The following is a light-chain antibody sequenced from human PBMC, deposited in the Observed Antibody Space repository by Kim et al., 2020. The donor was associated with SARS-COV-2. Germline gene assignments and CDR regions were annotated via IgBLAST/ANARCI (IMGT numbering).Light chain of an antibody. V-gene: IGLV3-1*01. CDR1: RLGSKY. Sequence: VSPGQTASITCSANRLGSKYVCWYQQKAGQSPVLVIYQDKRRPSGIPERFSGSMSGNTATLTISGTQTMDEADYYCQAWDSRAGWVFGGGTKLTVL. J-gene: IGLJ3*02. CDR3: QAWDSRAGWV. CDR2: QDK.